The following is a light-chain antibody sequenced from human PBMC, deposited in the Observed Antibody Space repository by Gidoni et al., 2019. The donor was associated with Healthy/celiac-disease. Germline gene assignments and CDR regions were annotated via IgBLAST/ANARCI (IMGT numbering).Light chain of an antibody. V-gene: IGLV1-40*01. CDR1: SSNIGAGYD. J-gene: IGLJ2*01. Sequence: QSVLTQPPSVYGAPGPRVTISCTGSSSNIGAGYDVHWYQQLPGTAPKLLIYGNSNRPSGVPDRFSGSKSGTSASRAITGLQAEDEADYYCQSYDSSLSAVVFGGGTKLTVL. CDR3: QSYDSSLSAVV. CDR2: GNS.